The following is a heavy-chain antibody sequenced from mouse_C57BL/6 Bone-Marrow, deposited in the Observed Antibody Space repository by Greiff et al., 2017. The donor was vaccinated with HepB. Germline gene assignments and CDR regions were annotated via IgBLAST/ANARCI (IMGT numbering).Heavy chain of an antibody. J-gene: IGHJ3*01. V-gene: IGHV5-16*01. CDR1: GFTFSDYY. D-gene: IGHD2-10*02. Sequence: EVKLVESEGGLVQPGSSMKLSCTASGFTFSDYYMAWVRQVPEKGLEWVANINYDGSSTYYLDSLKSRFIISRDNAKNILYLQMSSLKSEDTATYYCAREGYGLFAYWGQGTLVTVSA. CDR3: AREGYGLFAY. CDR2: INYDGSST.